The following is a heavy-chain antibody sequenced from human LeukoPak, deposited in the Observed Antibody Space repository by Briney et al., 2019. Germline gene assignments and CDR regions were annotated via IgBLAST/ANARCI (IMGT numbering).Heavy chain of an antibody. Sequence: ASVKVSCKASGYTFTSYGISWVRQAPGQGLEWMGGIIPIFGTANYTQKFQGRVTITTDESTSTAYMELSSLRSEDTAVYYCARVSVTADYYYYMDVWGKGTTVTVSS. CDR3: ARVSVTADYYYYMDV. J-gene: IGHJ6*03. V-gene: IGHV1-69*05. CDR1: GYTFTSYG. CDR2: IIPIFGTA. D-gene: IGHD4-11*01.